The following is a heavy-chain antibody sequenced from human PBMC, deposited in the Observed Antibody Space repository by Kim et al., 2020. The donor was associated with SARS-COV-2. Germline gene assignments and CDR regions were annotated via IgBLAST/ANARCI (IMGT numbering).Heavy chain of an antibody. Sequence: YAQKFQGRVTMTRDTSISTAYMELSRLRSDDTAVYYCARVLEMADGDFDYWGQGTLVTVSS. D-gene: IGHD6-19*01. J-gene: IGHJ4*02. CDR3: ARVLEMADGDFDY. V-gene: IGHV1-2*02.